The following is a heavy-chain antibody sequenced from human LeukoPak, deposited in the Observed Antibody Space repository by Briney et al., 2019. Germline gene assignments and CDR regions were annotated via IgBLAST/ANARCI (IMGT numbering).Heavy chain of an antibody. V-gene: IGHV1-2*02. D-gene: IGHD5-18*01. CDR1: GYTFIGHY. CDR2: INSDSGGT. Sequence: GASVKVCCKASGYTFIGHYMHWVRQAPGQGLEWMGWINSDSGGTKYAQKFKGRVIMTRDTSISTAYMELSRLKSDDTAIYYCARGRIHAWSDAFDIWGQGTTVTVSS. CDR3: ARGRIHAWSDAFDI. J-gene: IGHJ3*02.